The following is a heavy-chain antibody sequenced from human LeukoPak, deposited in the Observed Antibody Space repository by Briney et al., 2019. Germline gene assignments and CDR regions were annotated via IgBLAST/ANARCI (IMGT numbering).Heavy chain of an antibody. V-gene: IGHV4-59*01. D-gene: IGHD6-6*01. CDR2: IHYSGTT. Sequence: SETLSLTCTVSGGSISAYYWSWIRQPPGKGLEWIGYIHYSGTTNYYPSLKSRVTIALDASKNQFSLKLNSVTAADTAVYYCARFGTSSSRFFDQWGQGTLVTVSS. J-gene: IGHJ4*02. CDR3: ARFGTSSSRFFDQ. CDR1: GGSISAYY.